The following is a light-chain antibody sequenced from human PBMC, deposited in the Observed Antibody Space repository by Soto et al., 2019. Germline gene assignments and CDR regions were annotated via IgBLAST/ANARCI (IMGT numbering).Light chain of an antibody. CDR2: EVS. CDR1: SRDVGGYNY. CDR3: LSYADTAYV. Sequence: QSVLTQPPSASGSPGQSVTISCAGTSRDVGGYNYVSWYQQYPGKVPKLMIYEVSERPSGVPDRFSGSKSGNTAFLNVSGLQAEDEADYYCLSYADTAYVFGTGTKVTVL. V-gene: IGLV2-8*01. J-gene: IGLJ1*01.